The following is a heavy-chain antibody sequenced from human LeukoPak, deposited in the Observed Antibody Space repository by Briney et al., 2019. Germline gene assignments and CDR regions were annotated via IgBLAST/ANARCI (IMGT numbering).Heavy chain of an antibody. CDR2: IYYSGST. Sequence: SETLSRTCTVSGGSISSYYWSWIRQPPGKGLEWIGYIYYSGSTNYNPSLKSRVTISVDTSKNQFSLKLSSVTAADTAVYYCARGSITMMFWGQGTLVTVSS. CDR3: ARGSITMMF. D-gene: IGHD3-22*01. V-gene: IGHV4-59*01. CDR1: GGSISSYY. J-gene: IGHJ4*02.